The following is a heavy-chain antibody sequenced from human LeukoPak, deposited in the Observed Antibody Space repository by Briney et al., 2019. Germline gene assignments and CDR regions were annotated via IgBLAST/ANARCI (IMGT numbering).Heavy chain of an antibody. Sequence: GGSLRLSCAASGFTVSSNYMSWVRQAPGKGLEWVSVIYSGGSTYYADSVRGRFTISRDNSKNTLYLQMNSLRPEDTAVYYCARSPRWNYGDYHFDYWGQGTLVTVSS. CDR1: GFTVSSNY. CDR2: IYSGGST. CDR3: ARSPRWNYGDYHFDY. D-gene: IGHD4-17*01. J-gene: IGHJ4*02. V-gene: IGHV3-53*05.